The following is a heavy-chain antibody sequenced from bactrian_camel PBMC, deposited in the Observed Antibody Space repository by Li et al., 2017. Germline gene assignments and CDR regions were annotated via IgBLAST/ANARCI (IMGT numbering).Heavy chain of an antibody. V-gene: IGHV3S53*01. CDR3: AADFGGSWYQWMAPCDFGY. Sequence: HVQLVESGGGSVEAGGSLSLSCVWSGDTANAKSMAWFRQSPGKEREGVAVIYSAIYFAHYADSVKGRFTISQDNAKNTVYLQMNSLKSEDTAMYYCAADFGGSWYQWMAPCDFGYWGQGTQVTVS. J-gene: IGHJ6*01. CDR2: IYSAIYFA. CDR1: GDTANAKS. D-gene: IGHD6*01.